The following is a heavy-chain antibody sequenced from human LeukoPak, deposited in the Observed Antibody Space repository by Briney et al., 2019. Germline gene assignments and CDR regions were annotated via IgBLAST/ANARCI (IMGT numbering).Heavy chain of an antibody. CDR2: IKQDRSEK. Sequence: GGSLRLSCAASGFMFSSYWMSWARQAPGKGLEWVANIKQDRSEKYYVDSVKGRFTVSRDNARNSLYLQMNSLRAEDTAVYYCARGTMFPYYFDYWGQGTLVTVSS. CDR1: GFMFSSYW. V-gene: IGHV3-7*01. CDR3: ARGTMFPYYFDY. D-gene: IGHD3-10*02. J-gene: IGHJ4*02.